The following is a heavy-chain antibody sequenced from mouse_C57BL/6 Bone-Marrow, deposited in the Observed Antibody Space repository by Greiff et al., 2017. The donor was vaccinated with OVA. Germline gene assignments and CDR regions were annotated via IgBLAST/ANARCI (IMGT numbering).Heavy chain of an antibody. J-gene: IGHJ3*01. CDR3: ARGIYYGYYDGFAY. CDR1: GYTFTSYW. D-gene: IGHD2-3*01. CDR2: IHPNSGST. V-gene: IGHV1-64*01. Sequence: QVQLQQPGAELVKPGASVKLSCKASGYTFTSYWMHWVKQRPGQGLEWIGMIHPNSGSTNYNEKFKSKATLTVDKSSSTAYMQLSSLTSEDSAVYYCARGIYYGYYDGFAYWGQGTLVTVSA.